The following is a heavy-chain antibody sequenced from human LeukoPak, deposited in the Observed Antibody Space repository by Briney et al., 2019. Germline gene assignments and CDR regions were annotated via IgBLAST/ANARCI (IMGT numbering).Heavy chain of an antibody. CDR1: GYTFTSYA. V-gene: IGHV7-4-1*02. D-gene: IGHD2-15*01. CDR3: ARSQDPRSDSFWEDDY. CDR2: INTNTGNP. J-gene: IGHJ4*02. Sequence: ASVKVSCKASGYTFTSYAMNWVRQAPGQGLEWMGWINTNTGNPTYAQGFTGRFVFSLDTSVSTAYLQISSLKAEDTAVYYCARSQDPRSDSFWEDDYWGQGTLVTVSS.